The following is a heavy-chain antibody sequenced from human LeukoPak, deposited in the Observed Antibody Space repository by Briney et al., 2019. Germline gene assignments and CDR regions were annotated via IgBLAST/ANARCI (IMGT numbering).Heavy chain of an antibody. CDR3: ARRGFSGYDSWYFDL. Sequence: PGGSLRLSCAASGFTFSSYSMNWVRQAPGKGLEWVSSITSSSTYKYYADSLKGRFTISRDNAKNSLYLQMNSLRAEDTAVYYCARRGFSGYDSWYFDLWGRGTLVTVSS. V-gene: IGHV3-21*01. CDR1: GFTFSSYS. J-gene: IGHJ2*01. CDR2: ITSSSTYK. D-gene: IGHD5-12*01.